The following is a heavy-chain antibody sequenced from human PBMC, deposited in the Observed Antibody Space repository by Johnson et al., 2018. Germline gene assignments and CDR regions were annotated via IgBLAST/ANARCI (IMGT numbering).Heavy chain of an antibody. J-gene: IGHJ6*02. CDR3: AKQRWEWYYDYGMDV. Sequence: QVQLVESGGGVVQPGRSLRLSCAASGFTFSSYGIHWVRQAPGKGLEWVAVISYDGSNKYYADSVKGRFTISRENSKNTLYLQMNSLRAEDTAVYYCAKQRWEWYYDYGMDVWGQGTTVTVSS. CDR1: GFTFSSYG. V-gene: IGHV3-30*18. D-gene: IGHD3-3*01. CDR2: ISYDGSNK.